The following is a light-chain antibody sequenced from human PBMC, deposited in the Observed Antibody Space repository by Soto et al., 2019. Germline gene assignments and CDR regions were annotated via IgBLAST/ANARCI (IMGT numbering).Light chain of an antibody. CDR2: EVS. Sequence: QSALTQPASVSGSPGQSITISCTGTSSDVAGYNYVSWYQQHPGKAPKLMIYEVSNRPSGVSNRFSGSKSGNTASLTISGLQAEDEADYYCSSYTSSSIDYVFGTGTKVTVL. CDR1: SSDVAGYNY. V-gene: IGLV2-14*01. CDR3: SSYTSSSIDYV. J-gene: IGLJ1*01.